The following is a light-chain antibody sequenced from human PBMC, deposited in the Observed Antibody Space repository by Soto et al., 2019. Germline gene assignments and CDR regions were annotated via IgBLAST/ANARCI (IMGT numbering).Light chain of an antibody. J-gene: IGLJ2*01. Sequence: NFMLTQPHSVSESPGKTVTISCTRSSGGIASNYVQWYQQRPGSAPTTVIYKNNQRPSGVPARFSGSTDGSSNSASLTISGLQIEDEADYYCQSYDTTTVVFGGGTMLTVL. CDR2: KNN. V-gene: IGLV6-57*04. CDR3: QSYDTTTVV. CDR1: SGGIASNY.